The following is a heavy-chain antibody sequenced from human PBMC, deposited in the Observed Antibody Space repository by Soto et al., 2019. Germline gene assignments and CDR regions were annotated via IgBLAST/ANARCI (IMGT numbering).Heavy chain of an antibody. J-gene: IGHJ6*02. CDR2: ISWNSGSI. CDR3: AKDIGYCSSTSCYTGGGMDV. Sequence: PWGSLRLSCSASGFTFSNYWMNWVRQAPGKGLEWVSGISWNSGSIGYADSVKGRFTISRDNAKNSLYLQMNSLRAEDTALYYCAKDIGYCSSTSCYTGGGMDVWGQGTTVTVSS. D-gene: IGHD2-2*02. CDR1: GFTFSNYW. V-gene: IGHV3-9*01.